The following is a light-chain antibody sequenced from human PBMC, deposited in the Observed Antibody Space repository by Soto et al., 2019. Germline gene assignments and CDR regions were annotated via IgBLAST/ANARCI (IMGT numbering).Light chain of an antibody. CDR2: DVS. CDR1: SSDVGGYNY. Sequence: QSALTQPAYVYGSPGQSITISCNGTSSDVGGYNYVSWHQQHPGKAPKLTIYDVSSRPSGVSNRFSASKSGNTASLTISGLQAEDEADYYCTSYTSSGTYVFGTGTKVTVL. CDR3: TSYTSSGTYV. V-gene: IGLV2-14*01. J-gene: IGLJ1*01.